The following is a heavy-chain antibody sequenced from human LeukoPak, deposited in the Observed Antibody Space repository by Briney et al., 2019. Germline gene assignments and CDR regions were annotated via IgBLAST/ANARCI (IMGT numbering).Heavy chain of an antibody. D-gene: IGHD1-1*01. V-gene: IGHV3-21*01. CDR3: ASGIRERGFDY. CDR2: ISPTGGAI. Sequence: NSGGSLRLSCAASGFTFSNYNMNWVRQAPGRGLEWVSSISPTGGAIFYADSLRGRFTISRDNAKNSLYLQMNSLRAEDTALYFCASGIRERGFDYWGQGTLVTVSS. CDR1: GFTFSNYN. J-gene: IGHJ4*02.